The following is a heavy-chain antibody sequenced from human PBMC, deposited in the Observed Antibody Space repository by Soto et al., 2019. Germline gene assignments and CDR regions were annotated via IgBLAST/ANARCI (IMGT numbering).Heavy chain of an antibody. CDR3: ARGLRIVVVSNYYYYGMDV. CDR2: TYYRSKWYN. Sequence: PSQTLSLTCAISGDSVSSNSAAWNWIRQSPSRGLEWLGRTYYRSKWYNDYAVSVKSRITINPDTSKNQFSLQLNSVTPEDTAVYYCARGLRIVVVSNYYYYGMDVWGQGTTVTVSS. J-gene: IGHJ6*02. CDR1: GDSVSSNSAA. D-gene: IGHD3-22*01. V-gene: IGHV6-1*01.